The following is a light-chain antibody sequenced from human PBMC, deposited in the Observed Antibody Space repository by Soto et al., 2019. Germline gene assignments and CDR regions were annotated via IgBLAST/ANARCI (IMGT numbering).Light chain of an antibody. V-gene: IGKV3D-20*02. CDR3: QQRSNTFT. CDR1: QSLTNSF. Sequence: EFVLTQSPGTLSLSPGERATLSCRASQSLTNSFIAWYQQKPGQAPRLLIYDASTRASGIPARFSGSGSGTDFTLTISSLEPEDFAVYYCQQRSNTFTFGPGTKVDIK. J-gene: IGKJ3*01. CDR2: DAS.